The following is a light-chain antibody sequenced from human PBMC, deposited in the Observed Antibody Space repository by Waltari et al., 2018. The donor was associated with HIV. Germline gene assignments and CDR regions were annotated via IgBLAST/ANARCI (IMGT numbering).Light chain of an antibody. CDR2: GGS. V-gene: IGKV1-39*01. Sequence: QMTQSPSALSASVGDTVTITCRASQKINRYLNWYQKKVGEAPKLLVYGGSTLQSGVPARFRGSGSGSEYILTISSLQSDDFGTYFCQQSYGAPFTFGPGSTV. CDR3: QQSYGAPFT. CDR1: QKINRY. J-gene: IGKJ3*01.